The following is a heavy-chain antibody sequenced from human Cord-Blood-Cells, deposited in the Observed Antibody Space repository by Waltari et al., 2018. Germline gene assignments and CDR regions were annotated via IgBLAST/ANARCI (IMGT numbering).Heavy chain of an antibody. D-gene: IGHD6-13*01. V-gene: IGHV1-8*01. CDR3: ARVDSSSWYYYYYGMDV. J-gene: IGHJ6*02. CDR1: GYTFTSYD. Sequence: QVQLVQSGAEVKKPGASVKVSCKASGYTFTSYDINWVRQATGQGLEWMGWMNPNSGNTGYAQKFQCRVTMTRNTSISTAYMELSSLRSEDTAVYYCARVDSSSWYYYYYGMDVWGQGTTVTVSS. CDR2: MNPNSGNT.